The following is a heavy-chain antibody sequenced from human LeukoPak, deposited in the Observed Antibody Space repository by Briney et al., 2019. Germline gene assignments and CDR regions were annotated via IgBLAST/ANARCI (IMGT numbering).Heavy chain of an antibody. D-gene: IGHD6-19*01. CDR2: IYHSGST. V-gene: IGHV4-38-2*02. J-gene: IGHJ5*02. CDR3: ARSTSGWFWFDP. Sequence: SETLSLTCTVSGYSISSGYYWGWIRQPPGKGLEWIGSIYHSGSTYSSPSLKGRVTISVDTSRNQFSLKLTSVTAADTAVYYCARSTSGWFWFDPWGQGTLVTVSS. CDR1: GYSISSGYY.